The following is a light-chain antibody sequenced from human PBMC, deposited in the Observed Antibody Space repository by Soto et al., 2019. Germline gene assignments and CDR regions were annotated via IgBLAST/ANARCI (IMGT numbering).Light chain of an antibody. Sequence: IVLTHYAATLSLSPGDRAWLSCRASQSVDGYLAWYQQKPGQPPRLLFYDSSNRATGIPARFSAFGSGTDFTLTISALEPEDFAVYYCQQRSNWPLTFGGGTKVDI. CDR2: DSS. CDR3: QQRSNWPLT. CDR1: QSVDGY. J-gene: IGKJ4*02. V-gene: IGKV3-11*01.